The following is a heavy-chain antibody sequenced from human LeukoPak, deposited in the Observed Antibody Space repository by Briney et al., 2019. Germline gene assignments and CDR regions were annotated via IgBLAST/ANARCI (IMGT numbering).Heavy chain of an antibody. CDR3: ASPEQYYYDSSGYYYGMDV. V-gene: IGHV1-69*13. CDR1: GGTFSSYA. CDR2: IIPIFGTP. J-gene: IGHJ6*02. Sequence: ASVKVSCKASGGTFSSYAISWVRQAPGQGLEWMGGIIPIFGTPNYAQKFQGRVTITADESTSTAYMELSSLRSEDTAVHYCASPEQYYYDSSGYYYGMDVWGQGTTVTVSS. D-gene: IGHD3-22*01.